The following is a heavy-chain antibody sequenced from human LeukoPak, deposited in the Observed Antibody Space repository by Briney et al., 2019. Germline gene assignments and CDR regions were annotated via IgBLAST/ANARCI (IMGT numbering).Heavy chain of an antibody. Sequence: GASVKVSCKASGYTFTSYYMHWVRQAPGQGLEWMGIINPSGGSTSYAQKFQGRVTMTRDTSTSTVYMELNSLRSEDTAVYYCARVKKPYDSSGYYRYWGQGTLVTVSS. J-gene: IGHJ4*02. V-gene: IGHV1-46*01. D-gene: IGHD3-22*01. CDR2: INPSGGST. CDR3: ARVKKPYDSSGYYRY. CDR1: GYTFTSYY.